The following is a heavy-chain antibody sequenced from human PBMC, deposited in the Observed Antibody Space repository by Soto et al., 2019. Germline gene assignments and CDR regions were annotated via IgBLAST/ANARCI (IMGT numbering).Heavy chain of an antibody. J-gene: IGHJ6*02. D-gene: IGHD4-4*01. CDR1: GFTFSSYS. CDR3: ARDLTVAADVASYSSYGIDV. V-gene: IGHV3-21*01. Sequence: EGQLVESGGGLVKPGGSLRLSCAASGFTFSSYSINWVRQAPGKGLEWVSSISSSSSYIYYADSVKGRFTISRDNAKNSLYLQMNSLRGEDTALYFCARDLTVAADVASYSSYGIDVCGQGTTVTVSS. CDR2: ISSSSSYI.